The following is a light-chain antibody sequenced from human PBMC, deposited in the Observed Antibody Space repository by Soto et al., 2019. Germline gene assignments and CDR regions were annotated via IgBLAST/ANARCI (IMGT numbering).Light chain of an antibody. CDR2: HAS. CDR1: QSVSRDY. V-gene: IGKV3-20*01. CDR3: QQYASSPLT. J-gene: IGKJ4*01. Sequence: EIVLTQSPGTLSLSPGERATLSCRASQSVSRDYLAWYQQKPGQAPRLLIYHASSRATGIPDRFSGSGSGTDFTLTISRLEPEDFAEFYCQQYASSPLTFGVGTKVEIK.